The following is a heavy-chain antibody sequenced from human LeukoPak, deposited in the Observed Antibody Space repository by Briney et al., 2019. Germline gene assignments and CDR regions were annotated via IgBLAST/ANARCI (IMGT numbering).Heavy chain of an antibody. V-gene: IGHV6-1*01. CDR1: GDSVSSNSAA. J-gene: IGHJ5*02. D-gene: IGHD3-22*01. Sequence: SQTLSLTCAISGDSVSSNSAAWNWIRQSPSRGLEGLGRTYYRSKWYNDYAVSVKSRITINPDTSKNQISLQLNSVTPEDTAVYYCAVTYYYDSSGYYNWFDPWGQGTLVTVSS. CDR3: AVTYYYDSSGYYNWFDP. CDR2: TYYRSKWYN.